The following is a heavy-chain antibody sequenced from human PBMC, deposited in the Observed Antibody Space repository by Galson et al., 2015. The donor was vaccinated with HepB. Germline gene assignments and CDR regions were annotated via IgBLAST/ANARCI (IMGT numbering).Heavy chain of an antibody. CDR2: ITSNSTTM. CDR3: ARDAFGDF. Sequence: LRLSCAGSGFIFSDYSMNWVRQAPGKGLEWISYITSNSTTMFYADSVKGRFTISRDNAKNSLYLQMNSLRAEDTAVYYCARDAFGDFWGQGTLVTVSS. CDR1: GFIFSDYS. V-gene: IGHV3-48*01. J-gene: IGHJ4*02. D-gene: IGHD3-10*01.